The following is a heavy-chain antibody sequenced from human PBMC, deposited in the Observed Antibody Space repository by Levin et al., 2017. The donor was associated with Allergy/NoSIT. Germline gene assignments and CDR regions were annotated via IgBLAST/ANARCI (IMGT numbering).Heavy chain of an antibody. CDR2: IWYDGSNK. J-gene: IGHJ4*02. CDR1: GFTFSSYG. V-gene: IGHV3-33*01. Sequence: LSLTCAASGFTFSSYGMHWVRQAPGKGLEWVAVIWYDGSNKYYADSVKGRFTISRDNSKNTLYLQMNSLRAEDTAVYYCARERPIAAAVNGMDYWGQGTLVTVSS. D-gene: IGHD6-13*01. CDR3: ARERPIAAAVNGMDY.